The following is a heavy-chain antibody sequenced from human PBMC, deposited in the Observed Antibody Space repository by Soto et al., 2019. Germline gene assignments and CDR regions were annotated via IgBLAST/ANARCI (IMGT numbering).Heavy chain of an antibody. D-gene: IGHD3-3*01. J-gene: IGHJ4*02. CDR1: GFTFSSYS. CDR3: ARDPYYDFWSGYYKYFDY. CDR2: ISSSSSTI. V-gene: IGHV3-48*02. Sequence: PGGSLRLSCAASGFTFSSYSMNWVRQAPGKGLEWVSYISSSSSTIYYADSVKGRFTISRDNAKNSLYLQMNSLRDEDTAVYYCARDPYYDFWSGYYKYFDYWGQGTLVTVSS.